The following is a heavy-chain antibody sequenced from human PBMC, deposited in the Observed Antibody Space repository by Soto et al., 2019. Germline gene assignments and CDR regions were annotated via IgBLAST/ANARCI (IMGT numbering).Heavy chain of an antibody. CDR1: GGSISSYY. Sequence: PSETLSLTCTVSGGSISSYYWSRTRQPPGKGLEWIGYIYYSGSTNYNPSLKSRVTISVDTSKNQFSLKLSSVTAADTAVYYCARRYGASFDYWGQGTLVTVSS. V-gene: IGHV4-59*01. CDR3: ARRYGASFDY. D-gene: IGHD4-17*01. J-gene: IGHJ4*02. CDR2: IYYSGST.